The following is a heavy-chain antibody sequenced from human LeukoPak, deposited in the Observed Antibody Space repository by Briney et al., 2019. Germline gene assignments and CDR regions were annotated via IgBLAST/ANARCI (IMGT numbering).Heavy chain of an antibody. J-gene: IGHJ6*02. CDR1: GFTFRSYS. D-gene: IGHD3-3*01. V-gene: IGHV3-21*01. Sequence: GGSLRLSCAASGFTFRSYSMNWVRQAPGKGLEWVSSISSSSSYIYYADSVKGRFTISRDNAKNSLYLQMDSLRAEDTAVYYCARPRNYDFWSGYPESYYYYYGMDVWGQGTTVTVSS. CDR3: ARPRNYDFWSGYPESYYYYYGMDV. CDR2: ISSSSSYI.